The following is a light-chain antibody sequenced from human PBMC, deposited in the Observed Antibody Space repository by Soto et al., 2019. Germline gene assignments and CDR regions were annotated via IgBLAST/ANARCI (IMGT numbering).Light chain of an antibody. CDR1: QGIVNF. CDR3: QQYDILPPT. Sequence: DIQMTQSPSSLSASVGDRVTITCQASQGIVNFLNWYQQKPGKAPKLLIYDASNLETGVPSRFSGSGSGTDFTFTISSLQPEDIATYYCQQYDILPPTFGQGTRLEIK. CDR2: DAS. V-gene: IGKV1-33*01. J-gene: IGKJ5*01.